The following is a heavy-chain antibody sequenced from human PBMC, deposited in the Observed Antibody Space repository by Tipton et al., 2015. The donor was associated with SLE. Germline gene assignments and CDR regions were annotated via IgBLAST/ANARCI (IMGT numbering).Heavy chain of an antibody. V-gene: IGHV3-53*01. CDR3: ARGRRAEAGTSYSFDY. J-gene: IGHJ4*02. CDR2: IYKDGTT. CDR1: GFIVRDHY. Sequence: SLRLSCAVSGFIVRDHYTSWVRQAPGKGLEWVSVIYKDGTTFYADALRGRFTIARDNSKNTLTLQMNSLTAEDTAVYYCARGRRAEAGTSYSFDYWGQGTLVSVSS. D-gene: IGHD6-19*01.